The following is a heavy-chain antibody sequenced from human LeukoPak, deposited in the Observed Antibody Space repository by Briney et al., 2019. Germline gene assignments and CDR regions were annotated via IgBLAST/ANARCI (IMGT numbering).Heavy chain of an antibody. V-gene: IGHV3-21*01. CDR3: ARATYCSGGSCYEVDY. CDR1: GFTFSSYS. D-gene: IGHD2-15*01. J-gene: IGHJ4*02. Sequence: KAGGSLRLSCAASGFTFSSYSMNWVRQAPGKGLEWVSSISSSSSYINYAASVKGRFTISRDNAKNSLYLQMNSLRAEDTAVYYCARATYCSGGSCYEVDYWGQGTLVTVSS. CDR2: ISSSSSYI.